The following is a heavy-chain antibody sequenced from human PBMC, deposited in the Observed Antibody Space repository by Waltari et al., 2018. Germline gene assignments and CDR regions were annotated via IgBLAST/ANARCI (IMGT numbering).Heavy chain of an antibody. Sequence: EVQLVESGGGLVQPGGSLRLSCAASVFTFSSYWMSWVRQAPGKGLEWVANIKQDGSEKYYVDSVKGRFTISRDNAKNSLYLQMNSLRAEDTAVYYCASGGDYFDYWGQGTLVTVSS. CDR2: IKQDGSEK. CDR3: ASGGDYFDY. CDR1: VFTFSSYW. D-gene: IGHD4-17*01. J-gene: IGHJ4*02. V-gene: IGHV3-7*01.